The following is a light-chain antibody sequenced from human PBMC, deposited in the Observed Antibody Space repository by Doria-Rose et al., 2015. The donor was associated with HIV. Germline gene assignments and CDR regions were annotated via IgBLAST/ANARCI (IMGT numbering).Light chain of an antibody. J-gene: IGKJ1*01. CDR2: DTS. V-gene: IGKV1-17*03. CDR1: HDISNY. Sequence: MTQSPSAMSASVGDRFTSTCRAIHDISNYLAWYQQKPGKAPKRLIYDTSSLHSGVPSRFSGSGSGTEFTLTISSLQPEDFATYYCLQHNSYPRTFGQGTRVDIK. CDR3: LQHNSYPRT.